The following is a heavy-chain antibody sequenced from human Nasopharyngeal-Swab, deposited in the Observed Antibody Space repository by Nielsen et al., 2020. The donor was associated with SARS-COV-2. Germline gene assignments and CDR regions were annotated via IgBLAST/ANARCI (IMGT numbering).Heavy chain of an antibody. D-gene: IGHD3-3*01. Sequence: ASVKVSCKVSGYTLTVLPIHWVRQAPGKGLEWMGTVVPEDGEPIYAHNFQGRVTMTEDTSTYTAYLELSSLRSEDTAVYYCASEGSGVFGVVIYAFDIWGPGTLVTVSS. CDR2: VVPEDGEP. CDR1: GYTLTVLP. J-gene: IGHJ3*02. CDR3: ASEGSGVFGVVIYAFDI. V-gene: IGHV1-24*01.